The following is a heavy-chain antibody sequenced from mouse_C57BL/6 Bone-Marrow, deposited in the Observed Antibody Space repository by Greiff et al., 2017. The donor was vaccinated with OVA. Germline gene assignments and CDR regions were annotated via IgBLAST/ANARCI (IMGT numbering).Heavy chain of an antibody. D-gene: IGHD1-1*01. CDR2: IRNKANNHAT. V-gene: IGHV6-6*01. J-gene: IGHJ2*01. CDR3: TRPGIDGSSLDY. Sequence: EVKVEESGGGLVQPGGSMKLSCAASGFTFSDAWMDWVRQSPEKGLEWVAEIRNKANNHATYYAESVKGRFTISRDDSKSSVYLQMNSLRAEDTGIYYCTRPGIDGSSLDYWGQGTTLTVSS. CDR1: GFTFSDAW.